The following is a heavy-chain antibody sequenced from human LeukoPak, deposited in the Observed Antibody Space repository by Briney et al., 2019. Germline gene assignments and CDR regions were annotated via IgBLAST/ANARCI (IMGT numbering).Heavy chain of an antibody. CDR1: GFTFNNYA. CDR3: ARHSSRWYDGGINWFDP. J-gene: IGHJ5*02. CDR2: IPYDGNTK. Sequence: PGRSLRLSCAASGFTFNNYAMHWVRQAPDKGLEWVAIIPYDGNTKYYVDSVKGRFTISRDNSKNTLYLQMNSLRAEDTAVYYCARHSSRWYDGGINWFDPWGQGTLVTVSS. V-gene: IGHV3-30*04. D-gene: IGHD6-19*01.